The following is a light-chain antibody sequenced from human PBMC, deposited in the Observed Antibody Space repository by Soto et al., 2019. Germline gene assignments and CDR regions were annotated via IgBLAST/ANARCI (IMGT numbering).Light chain of an antibody. V-gene: IGKV4-1*01. Sequence: DIVMTQSPASLAVSLGERATINCKSSQSVLYTSNNKNYLAWYQQKPGQPPNFVIYWASTRESGVPDRFSGSRSGTDFTLTITSLQAEDVAVYYCQQYYSSPYTFGQGTKLEIK. CDR2: WAS. CDR3: QQYYSSPYT. J-gene: IGKJ2*01. CDR1: QSVLYTSNNKNY.